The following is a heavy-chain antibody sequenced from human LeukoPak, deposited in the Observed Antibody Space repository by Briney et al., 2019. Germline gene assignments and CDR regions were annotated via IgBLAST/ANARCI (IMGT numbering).Heavy chain of an antibody. CDR1: GFTFKDYA. CDR3: AKDSATITGSYSYNWFDF. CDR2: ISGDGGST. D-gene: IGHD5-12*01. V-gene: IGHV3-43*02. J-gene: IGHJ5*01. Sequence: GGSLRLSCTASGFTFKDYAMHWVRQGPGKGLQWVSLISGDGGSTFYADSVRGRFTISRDNSKNSLYLRMSGLRTEDTAIYYCAKDSATITGSYSYNWFDFWGQGNLVTVSS.